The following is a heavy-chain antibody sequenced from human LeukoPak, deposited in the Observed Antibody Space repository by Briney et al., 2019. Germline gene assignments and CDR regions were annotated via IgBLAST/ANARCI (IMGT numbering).Heavy chain of an antibody. CDR1: GFTFTIYA. CDR2: ISSSCSTI. CDR3: AELGITMIGGV. Sequence: GRSLRLSCAASGFTFTIYALHWVRQAPGKGLEWGSYISSSCSTIYYADSVRGRFTISRDNAKNSLYLQMNSLRAEDTAVYYCAELGITMIGGVWGKGTTVTISS. D-gene: IGHD3-10*02. V-gene: IGHV3-48*03. J-gene: IGHJ6*04.